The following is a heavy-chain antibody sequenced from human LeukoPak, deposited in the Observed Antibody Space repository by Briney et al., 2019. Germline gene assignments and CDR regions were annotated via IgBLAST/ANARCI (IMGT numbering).Heavy chain of an antibody. CDR2: IYPVDSDI. CDR1: GFSFTFTKNW. D-gene: IGHD4-17*01. J-gene: IGHJ6*02. V-gene: IGHV5-51*01. CDR3: ARHLATVTASRQYYYYGMDV. Sequence: GEPLKISCKASGFSFTFTKNWIGWVRQVPGKGLEWMGIIYPVDSDIRYNPSFQGQVTISVDKSISTTYLQWSSLKASDTAIYYCARHLATVTASRQYYYYGMDVWGQGTTVTVSS.